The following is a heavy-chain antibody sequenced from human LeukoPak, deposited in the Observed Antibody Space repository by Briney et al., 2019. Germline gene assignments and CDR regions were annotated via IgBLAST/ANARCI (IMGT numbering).Heavy chain of an antibody. CDR1: GFTLSDYY. CDR3: ARDGFTGRAARRGFDY. CDR2: ITTSDNYI. V-gene: IGHV3-11*01. Sequence: PGGSLRLSCAVSGFTLSDYYMSWVRQAPGKGLEWVSYITTSDNYIRYADSVKGRFTISRDNVNNSLYLQMNSLRADDTAVYYCARDGFTGRAARRGFDYWGQGTLVTVSS. D-gene: IGHD6-6*01. J-gene: IGHJ4*02.